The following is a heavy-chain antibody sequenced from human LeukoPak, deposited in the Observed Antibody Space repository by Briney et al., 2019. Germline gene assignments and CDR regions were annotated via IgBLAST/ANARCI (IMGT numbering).Heavy chain of an antibody. CDR3: ARGYYGDPPSRQNWFDT. J-gene: IGHJ5*02. CDR1: GFTGSSNY. Sequence: PGGSLRLFCGASGFTGSSNYMIWVRQAPAKGLVEGTDLYYRGSRYYGYFVKGRFTISRDNSKNMLSLQMNSLRAEDTAVYYCARGYYGDPPSRQNWFDTWGQGTLVTASS. CDR2: LYYRGSR. D-gene: IGHD4-17*01. V-gene: IGHV3-66*01.